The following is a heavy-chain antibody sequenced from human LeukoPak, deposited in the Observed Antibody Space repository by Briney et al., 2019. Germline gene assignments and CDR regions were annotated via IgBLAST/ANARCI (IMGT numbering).Heavy chain of an antibody. CDR3: ARGGDGDILTGLVFDY. V-gene: IGHV1-18*01. J-gene: IGHJ4*02. CDR1: GYRFTSYG. D-gene: IGHD3-9*01. Sequence: GASVNVSCKASGYRFTSYGISWVREAPGQGLEWMGWISAYNGNTNYAQKLQGRVTMTTDTSTSTAYMELRSLRSDDTAVYYCARGGDGDILTGLVFDYWGQGTLVTVSS. CDR2: ISAYNGNT.